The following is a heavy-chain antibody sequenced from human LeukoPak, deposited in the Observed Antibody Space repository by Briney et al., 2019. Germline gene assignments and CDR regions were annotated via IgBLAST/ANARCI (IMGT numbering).Heavy chain of an antibody. CDR3: ARLGAGPTYYDFWSGYSSFYFDY. J-gene: IGHJ4*02. CDR2: ISSSGNT. D-gene: IGHD3-3*01. Sequence: SETLSLTCIVSGGSTSGGNYYWGWIRRPSGKGLEWIVGISSSGNTYYNPSLKSQITISVDTSKNHFSLKLSSGTAADTAVYYCARLGAGPTYYDFWSGYSSFYFDYWGQGTLVTVSS. CDR1: GGSTSGGNYY. V-gene: IGHV4-39*02.